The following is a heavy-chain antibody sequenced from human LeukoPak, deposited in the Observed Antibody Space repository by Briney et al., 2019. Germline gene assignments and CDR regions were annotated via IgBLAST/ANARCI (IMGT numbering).Heavy chain of an antibody. J-gene: IGHJ6*02. Sequence: TSETLSLTCTVSGGSISSGSYYWSWIRQPAGKGLEWIGRIYTSGSTNYNPSLKSRVTISVDTSKNLFSLKLSSVTAADTAVYYCARSAVGATPYYYYGMDVWGQGTTVTVSS. CDR1: GGSISSGSYY. V-gene: IGHV4-61*02. D-gene: IGHD1-26*01. CDR2: IYTSGST. CDR3: ARSAVGATPYYYYGMDV.